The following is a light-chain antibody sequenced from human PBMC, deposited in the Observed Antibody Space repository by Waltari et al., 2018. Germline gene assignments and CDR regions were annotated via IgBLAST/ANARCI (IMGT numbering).Light chain of an antibody. CDR3: CSYGGRYV. Sequence: QSDLTQPRSVSGSPGQSVTISCTGTSSTYVSWYQQHPGKAPQLMIFEVTRRPSGVPDRFSGSKSGNTASLTISGLQAEDEADYYCCSYGGRYVFGTATKVTVL. CDR2: EVT. V-gene: IGLV2-11*01. J-gene: IGLJ1*01. CDR1: SSTY.